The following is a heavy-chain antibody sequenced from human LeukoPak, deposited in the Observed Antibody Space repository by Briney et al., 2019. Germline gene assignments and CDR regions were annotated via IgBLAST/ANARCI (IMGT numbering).Heavy chain of an antibody. J-gene: IGHJ3*02. CDR3: ARGGYFPSLGAFDI. V-gene: IGHV3-53*05. CDR2: IYSGGST. Sequence: GGSLRLSCAASGFTVSSNYMSWVRQAPGKGLEWVSVIYSGGSTYYADSVKGRFTISRDNSKNTLYLQMNSLRAEDTAVCYCARGGYFPSLGAFDIWGQGTMVAVSS. D-gene: IGHD3-22*01. CDR1: GFTVSSNY.